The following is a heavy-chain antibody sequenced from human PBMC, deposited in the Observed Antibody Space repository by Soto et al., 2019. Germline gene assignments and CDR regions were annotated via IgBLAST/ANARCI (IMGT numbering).Heavy chain of an antibody. D-gene: IGHD3-9*01. CDR1: GFTFSSYA. Sequence: PGGSLRLSCAASGFTFSSYAMSWVRQAPGKGLEWVSAISGSGGSTYYADSVKGRFTISRDNSKNTLYLQMNSLRAEDTAVYYCAKVEGVLRYFDWPTGPDYWGQGTLVTVSS. J-gene: IGHJ4*02. CDR3: AKVEGVLRYFDWPTGPDY. V-gene: IGHV3-23*01. CDR2: ISGSGGST.